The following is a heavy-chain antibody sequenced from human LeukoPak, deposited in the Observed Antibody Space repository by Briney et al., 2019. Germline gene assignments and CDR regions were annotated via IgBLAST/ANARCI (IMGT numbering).Heavy chain of an antibody. J-gene: IGHJ4*02. V-gene: IGHV4-4*07. CDR3: ASEAPRSGYYGPEGY. CDR2: IYTSGST. CDR1: GGSISSYY. Sequence: SQTLSLTCTVSGGSISSYYWSWIRQPAGKGLEWIGRIYTSGSTNYNPSLKSRVTMSVDTSKNQFSLKLSSVTAADTAVYYCASEAPRSGYYGPEGYWGQGTLVTVSS. D-gene: IGHD3-22*01.